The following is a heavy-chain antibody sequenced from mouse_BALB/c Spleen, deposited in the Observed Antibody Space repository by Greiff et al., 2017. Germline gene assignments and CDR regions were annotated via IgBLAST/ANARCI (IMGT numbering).Heavy chain of an antibody. CDR2: ISSGGSYT. CDR3: ARWGVTTRVFDY. CDR1: GFTFSSYA. V-gene: IGHV5-9-3*01. Sequence: EVKLVESGGGLVKPGGSLKLSCAASGFTFSSYAMSWVRQTPEKRLEWVATISSGGSYTYYPDSVKGRFTISRDNAKNTLYLQMSSLRSEDTAMYYCARWGVTTRVFDYWGQGTTLTVSS. J-gene: IGHJ2*01. D-gene: IGHD2-2*01.